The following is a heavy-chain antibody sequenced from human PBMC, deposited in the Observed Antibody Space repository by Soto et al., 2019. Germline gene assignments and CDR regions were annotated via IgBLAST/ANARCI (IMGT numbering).Heavy chain of an antibody. CDR1: GGTFSSYA. V-gene: IGHV1-69*12. CDR3: ARGRYCISTSCKNWFDP. J-gene: IGHJ5*02. CDR2: IIPIFGTA. Sequence: QVQLVQSGAEVKKPGSSVKVSCKASGGTFSSYAISWVRQAPGQGLEWMGGIIPIFGTANYAQKFQGRVTITADESTSTAYMELSSLRSEDTAVYYCARGRYCISTSCKNWFDPWGQGTLVTVSS. D-gene: IGHD2-2*01.